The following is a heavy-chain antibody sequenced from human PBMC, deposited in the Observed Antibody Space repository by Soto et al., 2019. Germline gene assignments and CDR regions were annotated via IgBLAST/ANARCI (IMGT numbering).Heavy chain of an antibody. CDR1: GYTFTSYG. Sequence: ASVKVSCKASGYTFTSYGISWVRQAPGQGLEWMGWISAYNGNTNYAQKFQGRVTMTTDTSTSTAYMELRSLRSEDTAVYYCARDLIDDSSGYYRRYYYYGMDVWGQGTTVTVSS. V-gene: IGHV1-18*01. D-gene: IGHD3-22*01. CDR2: ISAYNGNT. CDR3: ARDLIDDSSGYYRRYYYYGMDV. J-gene: IGHJ6*02.